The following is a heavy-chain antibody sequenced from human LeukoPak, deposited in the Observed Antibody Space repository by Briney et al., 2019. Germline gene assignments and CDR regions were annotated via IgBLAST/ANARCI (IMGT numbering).Heavy chain of an antibody. CDR1: GGSISSGSYY. Sequence: SETLSLTCTVSGGSISSGSYYWSWIRQPAGKGLEWIGRIYTSGSTNYNPSLKSRVTISVDTSKNQFSLKLSSVTAADTAVYYCAREAPPSIAAAGRGSVDYWGQGTLVTVSS. D-gene: IGHD6-13*01. J-gene: IGHJ4*02. CDR2: IYTSGST. CDR3: AREAPPSIAAAGRGSVDY. V-gene: IGHV4-61*02.